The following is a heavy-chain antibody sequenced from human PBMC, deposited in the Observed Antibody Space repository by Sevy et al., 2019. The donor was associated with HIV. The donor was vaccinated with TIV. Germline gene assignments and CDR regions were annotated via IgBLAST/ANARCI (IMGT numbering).Heavy chain of an antibody. CDR3: ATTKDYYESSGCPFDY. D-gene: IGHD3-22*01. J-gene: IGHJ4*02. CDR2: FDHEEGER. V-gene: IGHV1-24*01. CDR1: GYSLTGLS. Sequence: VSVKVSCKVSGYSLTGLSMHWVRQAPGKGLEGMGSFDHEEGERIYAQKLEGRLTMTEDKSANTAYMELNSLRFEDTAVYYCATTKDYYESSGCPFDYWGQGTLVTVSS.